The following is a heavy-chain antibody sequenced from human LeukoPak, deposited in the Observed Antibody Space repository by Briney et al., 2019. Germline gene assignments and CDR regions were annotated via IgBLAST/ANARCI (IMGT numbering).Heavy chain of an antibody. V-gene: IGHV3-23*01. CDR3: AKAVAQYSGGWYDY. Sequence: GGSLRLSCAAPGFTVSSNYMNWVRQAPGKGLEWVSVIRGSGGSTYYADSVKGRFTISRDNSKNTLYLQMNSLRAEDTAVYYCAKAVAQYSGGWYDYWGQGTLVTVSS. D-gene: IGHD6-19*01. CDR1: GFTVSSNY. CDR2: IRGSGGST. J-gene: IGHJ4*02.